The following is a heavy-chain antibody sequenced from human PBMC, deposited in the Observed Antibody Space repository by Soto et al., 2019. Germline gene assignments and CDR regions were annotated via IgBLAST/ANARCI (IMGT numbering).Heavy chain of an antibody. CDR1: GDTFTTYD. CDR3: ARGRASGSYYLLDD. J-gene: IGHJ4*02. D-gene: IGHD3-10*01. CDR2: INPNSGNI. Sequence: KVSCKASGDTFTTYDINWVRQATGHGLEWMGWINPNSGNIGYAQRFQGRVTMTRDTAIRTAYMEVSSLRSDDTAVYYCARGRASGSYYLLDDWGQGTLVTVSS. V-gene: IGHV1-8*01.